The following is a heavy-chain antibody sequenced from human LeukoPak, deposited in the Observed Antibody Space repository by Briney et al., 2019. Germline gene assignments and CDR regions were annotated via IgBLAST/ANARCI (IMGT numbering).Heavy chain of an antibody. CDR1: GGSISSGGYY. CDR3: GRDRSSYNYYGMDV. J-gene: IGHJ6*04. Sequence: SQTLSLTCTVSGGSISSGGYYWSWIRQHPGKGLEWIGNIFDTGTTKYNPSLKSRVTISVDTSKDQFSLKLSSVTAADTAVYFCGRDRSSYNYYGMDVWGKGTTVTVSS. CDR2: IFDTGTT. V-gene: IGHV4-31*03.